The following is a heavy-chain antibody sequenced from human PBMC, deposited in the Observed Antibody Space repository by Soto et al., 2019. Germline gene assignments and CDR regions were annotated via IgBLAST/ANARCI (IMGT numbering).Heavy chain of an antibody. CDR3: ARVPNGSSYSYYFALDV. CDR1: GGSISSGAYY. V-gene: IGHV4-31*03. J-gene: IGHJ6*01. Sequence: PSETLSLTCTVSGGSISSGAYYWSWIRQHPGKGLEWIGYIYYSGRTYYNPSLKSRVTISVDTSKNQFSLRLSSVTAADTAVYYCARVPNGSSYSYYFALDVWAQGTTVTVSS. D-gene: IGHD1-26*01. CDR2: IYYSGRT.